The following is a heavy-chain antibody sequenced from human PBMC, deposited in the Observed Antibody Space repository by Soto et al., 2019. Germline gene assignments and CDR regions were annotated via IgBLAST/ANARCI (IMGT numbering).Heavy chain of an antibody. CDR2: INHSGST. J-gene: IGHJ6*02. Sequence: SETLSLTCAVYGGSFSGYYWSWIRQPPGKGLEWIGEINHSGSTNYNPSLKSRVTISVDTSKNQFSLKLSSVTAADTAVYYCARGMVRGVITYGMDVWGQGTTVTVSS. V-gene: IGHV4-34*01. D-gene: IGHD3-10*01. CDR1: GGSFSGYY. CDR3: ARGMVRGVITYGMDV.